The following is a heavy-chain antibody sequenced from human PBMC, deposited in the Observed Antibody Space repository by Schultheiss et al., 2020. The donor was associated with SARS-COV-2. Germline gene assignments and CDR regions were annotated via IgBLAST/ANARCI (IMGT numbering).Heavy chain of an antibody. D-gene: IGHD5-12*01. Sequence: GGSLRLSCAASGFTFDDYAMNWVRQAPGKGLEWVSAISGSGGSTYYADSVKGRFTISRDNAKNSLYLQMNSLRAEDTAVYYCARDCGYALYYYYYGMDVWGQGTTVTVSS. CDR1: GFTFDDYA. J-gene: IGHJ6*02. CDR2: ISGSGGST. V-gene: IGHV3-20*04. CDR3: ARDCGYALYYYYYGMDV.